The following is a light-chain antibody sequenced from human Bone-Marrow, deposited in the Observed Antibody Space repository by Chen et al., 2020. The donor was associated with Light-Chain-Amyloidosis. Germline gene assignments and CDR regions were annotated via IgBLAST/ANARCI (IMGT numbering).Light chain of an antibody. V-gene: IGKV1-27*01. CDR1: QGIASY. CDR2: AAT. J-gene: IGKJ1*01. CDR3: QNYNSAPRA. Sequence: DIQMTQSPSSLSSSVGDRVTITCRASQGIASYLALYQQKPGKVPKLLIYAATTLQSGVPSRFSGSGSGADFTLTISSLQPEDVATYYCQNYNSAPRAFGQGTKVEI.